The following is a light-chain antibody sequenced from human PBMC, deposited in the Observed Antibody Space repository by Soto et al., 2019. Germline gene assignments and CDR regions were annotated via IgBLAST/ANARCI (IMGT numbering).Light chain of an antibody. Sequence: QSALTQPASVSGSPGQSITISCTGTSSDIGGYKYVSWYQQHPGKAPKLIIFKVSNRPAGVSYRFSGSQSGNTASLTISGLQAEDGAIYYCFSYTNSNTRVFGGGTKLTVL. V-gene: IGLV2-14*01. CDR2: KVS. CDR1: SSDIGGYKY. CDR3: FSYTNSNTRV. J-gene: IGLJ3*02.